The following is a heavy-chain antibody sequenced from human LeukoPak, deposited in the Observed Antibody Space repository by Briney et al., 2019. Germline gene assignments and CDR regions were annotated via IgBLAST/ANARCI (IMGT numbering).Heavy chain of an antibody. CDR1: GVTFSDYY. CDR2: SSSSSSYT. Sequence: PGGSLRLSCAASGVTFSDYYMSWIRRAPGKGLEWVSYSSSSSSYTNYADSVKGRFTISRDNAKNSLYLQMNSLRAEDTAVYYCARGYSYGPTDYWGQGTLVTVSS. D-gene: IGHD5-18*01. V-gene: IGHV3-11*06. J-gene: IGHJ4*02. CDR3: ARGYSYGPTDY.